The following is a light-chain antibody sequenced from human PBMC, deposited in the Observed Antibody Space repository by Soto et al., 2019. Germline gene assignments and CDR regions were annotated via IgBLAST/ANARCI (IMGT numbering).Light chain of an antibody. J-gene: IGKJ2*01. CDR1: RSFASSY. Sequence: EVVLTQSPGTLSLSPGERATLSCRASRSFASSYLGWYQQKPGQAPRLLIYAASSRATGIPDRFSGSGSGTDFTLTISRLEPEDSAVYYCQQYGDSPPYTFGPGTKLEIK. V-gene: IGKV3-20*01. CDR3: QQYGDSPPYT. CDR2: AAS.